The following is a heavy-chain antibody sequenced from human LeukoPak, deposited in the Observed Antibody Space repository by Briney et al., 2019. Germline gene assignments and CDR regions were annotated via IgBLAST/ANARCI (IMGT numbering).Heavy chain of an antibody. CDR2: INPSGGST. D-gene: IGHD2-15*01. J-gene: IGHJ4*02. CDR3: ARILTKEGARRDY. Sequence: ASVKVSCKASGYTFTSQSMHWVRQAPGQGLEWMGIINPSGGSTGYAQKFQGRVTMTGDMSTSTVYMQLSSLRCEDTAVYHCARILTKEGARRDYWGQGTLVTVSS. V-gene: IGHV1-46*01. CDR1: GYTFTSQS.